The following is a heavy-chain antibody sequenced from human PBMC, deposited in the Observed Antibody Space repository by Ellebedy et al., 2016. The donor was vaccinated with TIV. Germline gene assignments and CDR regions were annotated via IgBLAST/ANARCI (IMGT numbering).Heavy chain of an antibody. CDR2: INHSGST. Sequence: SETLSLTCAVYGGSFSGYYWSWVRQPPGKGLEWIGEINHSGSTNYNPSLKSRVTISVDTPKNQFSLKLSSVTAADTAVYYCARFSALAMCFDYWGQGTLVTVSS. CDR1: GGSFSGYY. CDR3: ARFSALAMCFDY. J-gene: IGHJ4*02. V-gene: IGHV4-34*01. D-gene: IGHD2-2*01.